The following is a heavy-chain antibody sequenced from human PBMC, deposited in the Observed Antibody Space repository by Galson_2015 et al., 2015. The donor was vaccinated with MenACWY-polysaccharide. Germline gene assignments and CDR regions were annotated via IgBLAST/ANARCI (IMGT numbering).Heavy chain of an antibody. D-gene: IGHD1-7*01. V-gene: IGHV3-33*01. J-gene: IGHJ6*03. CDR1: GFTFRNHG. CDR3: ARDRTSRYIDV. CDR2: IYYDGSNK. Sequence: SLRLSCAAFGFTFRNHGVHWVRQAPGKGLEWVAAIYYDGSNKYYADSVKGRFTISRDNSKNTLDLRMNSLRGEDTGVYYCARDRTSRYIDVWGKGTTVTVSS.